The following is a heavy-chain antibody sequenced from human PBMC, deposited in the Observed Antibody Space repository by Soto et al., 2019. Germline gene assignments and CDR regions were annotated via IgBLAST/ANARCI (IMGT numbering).Heavy chain of an antibody. J-gene: IGHJ1*01. Sequence: QVQLVESGGGVVQPGRSLRLSCAASGFTFSSYGMHWVRQAPGKGLEWVAVIWYDGSNKYYADSVKGRLTISRDNSKNAXXLKMNSLRAEAMAVYYCARDSPRLAAGGKREYFQHGCQGTLVAVAS. CDR3: ARDSPRLAAGGKREYFQH. CDR2: IWYDGSNK. CDR1: GFTFSSYG. V-gene: IGHV3-33*01. D-gene: IGHD6-13*01.